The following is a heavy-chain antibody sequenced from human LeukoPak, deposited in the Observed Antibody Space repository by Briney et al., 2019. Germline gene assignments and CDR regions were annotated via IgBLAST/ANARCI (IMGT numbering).Heavy chain of an antibody. D-gene: IGHD3-22*01. CDR3: ATTSGYRNYYYYYIDV. Sequence: SETLSLTCTVSGVSISNTVYYWGWIRQAPGKGLEWIGTSFDGGNSYYNPSLKSRVTMSVDGSKTQFSLTLASVTAADTAVYYCATTSGYRNYYYYYIDVWGKGTTVTVSS. V-gene: IGHV4-39*01. CDR1: GVSISNTVYY. CDR2: SFDGGNS. J-gene: IGHJ6*03.